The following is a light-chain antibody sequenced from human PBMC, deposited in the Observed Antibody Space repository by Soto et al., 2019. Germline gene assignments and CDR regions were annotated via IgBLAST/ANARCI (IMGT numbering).Light chain of an antibody. Sequence: EIVLTQSPGTLSLSPGGTASLSCRASQSVSNTYLAWYQQKPGQAPRLLIYGASSRATGFPDRFSGSGSGTDFTLTISRLETEDFAVYYCQLYDSSSWTFGQGTKVDIK. CDR3: QLYDSSSWT. CDR2: GAS. V-gene: IGKV3-20*01. J-gene: IGKJ1*01. CDR1: QSVSNTY.